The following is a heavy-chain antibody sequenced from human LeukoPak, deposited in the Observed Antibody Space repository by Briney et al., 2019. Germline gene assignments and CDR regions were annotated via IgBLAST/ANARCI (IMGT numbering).Heavy chain of an antibody. CDR1: GFTFSSYS. V-gene: IGHV3-74*01. CDR3: ARGRYYGMDV. J-gene: IGHJ6*02. CDR2: VNSDGSST. Sequence: GGSLRLSCAASGFTFSSYSMNWVRQAPGKGLVWVSRVNSDGSSTTYADSVKGRFTISRDNAKNTPYLQMNSLRAEDTAVYYCARGRYYGMDVWGQGTTVTVSS.